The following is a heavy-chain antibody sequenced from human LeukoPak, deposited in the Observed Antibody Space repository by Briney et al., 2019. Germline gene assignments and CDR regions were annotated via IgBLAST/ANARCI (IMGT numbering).Heavy chain of an antibody. CDR2: IWYDGSNK. J-gene: IGHJ4*02. Sequence: GRSLRLSCAASGFTFSSYGMHWVRQAPGKGLEGVAVIWYDGSNKYYADSVKGRFTIFRDNSKNTLYLQMNSLRAEDTAVYYCATFEYSSSSRDYWGQGTLVTVSS. V-gene: IGHV3-33*01. CDR3: ATFEYSSSSRDY. D-gene: IGHD6-6*01. CDR1: GFTFSSYG.